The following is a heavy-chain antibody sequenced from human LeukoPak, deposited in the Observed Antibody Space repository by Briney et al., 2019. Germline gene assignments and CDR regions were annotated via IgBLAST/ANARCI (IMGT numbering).Heavy chain of an antibody. J-gene: IGHJ4*02. CDR2: IYISGST. Sequence: SETLSLTCTVSGGSISSGSYYWSWIRQPAGKGLEWIGRIYISGSTNYNPSLKSRVTMSVDTSKTQFSLKLSSVTAADTAVYYCASGRGDILTGYYYQFDYWGQGTLVTVSS. D-gene: IGHD3-9*01. CDR3: ASGRGDILTGYYYQFDY. CDR1: GGSISSGSYY. V-gene: IGHV4-61*02.